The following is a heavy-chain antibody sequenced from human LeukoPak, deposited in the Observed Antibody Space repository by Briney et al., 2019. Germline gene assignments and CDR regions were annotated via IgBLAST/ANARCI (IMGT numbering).Heavy chain of an antibody. CDR1: GFTVSSNY. CDR2: ISSSGGYI. V-gene: IGHV3-21*01. D-gene: IGHD3-22*01. CDR3: ARYLQQDYDSSALDDAFDM. J-gene: IGHJ3*02. Sequence: GGSLRLSCAASGFTVSSNYMSWVRQPPGKGLEWISSISSSGGYIYDADSVKGRFTISRDNAKNSLYLQMNSLRAEDTAVYYCARYLQQDYDSSALDDAFDMWGQGTMVTVSS.